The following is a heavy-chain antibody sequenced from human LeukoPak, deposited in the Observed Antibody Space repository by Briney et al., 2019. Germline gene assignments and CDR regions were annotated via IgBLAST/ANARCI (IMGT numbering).Heavy chain of an antibody. V-gene: IGHV3-23*01. Sequence: PGGSLRLSCAASGVPLGNYAMRWVGKAPGKGLEWVSGISGSGDSTYYADSVKGRFTISRDNSKNTLYVQMNSLRAEDTAVYYCAKFHTVTTTYWGQGTLVTVSS. D-gene: IGHD4-11*01. CDR1: GVPLGNYA. J-gene: IGHJ4*02. CDR2: ISGSGDST. CDR3: AKFHTVTTTY.